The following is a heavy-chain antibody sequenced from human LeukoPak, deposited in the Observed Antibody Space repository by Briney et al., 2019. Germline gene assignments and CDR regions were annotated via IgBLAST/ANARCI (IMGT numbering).Heavy chain of an antibody. J-gene: IGHJ5*02. Sequence: SETLSLTCTVSGGSISSGSYYWSWIRQPAGKGLEWIGRIYTSGSTNYNPSLKSRVTISVDTSKNQFSLKLSSVTAADTAVYYCASLRVYIEWFDPWGQGTLVTVSS. CDR1: GGSISSGSYY. CDR3: ASLRVYIEWFDP. V-gene: IGHV4-61*02. CDR2: IYTSGST. D-gene: IGHD5/OR15-5a*01.